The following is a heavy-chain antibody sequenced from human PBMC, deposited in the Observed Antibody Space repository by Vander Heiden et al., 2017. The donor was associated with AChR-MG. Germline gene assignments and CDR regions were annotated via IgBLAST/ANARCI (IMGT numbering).Heavy chain of an antibody. V-gene: IGHV3-13*01. CDR3: ARAYSSSWYYRFYWYFDL. CDR1: GFTFSSYD. D-gene: IGHD6-13*01. CDR2: IGTAGDT. Sequence: EVQLVESGGGLVQPGGSLRLSCAASGFTFSSYDMHWVRQATGKGLEWVSAIGTAGDTYYPGSVKGRFTISRENAKNSLYLQMNSLRAGDTAVYYCARAYSSSWYYRFYWYFDLWGRGTLVTVSS. J-gene: IGHJ2*01.